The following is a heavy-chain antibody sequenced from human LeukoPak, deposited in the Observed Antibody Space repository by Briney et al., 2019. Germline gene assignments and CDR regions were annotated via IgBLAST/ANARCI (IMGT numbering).Heavy chain of an antibody. V-gene: IGHV3-30*02. J-gene: IGHJ4*02. Sequence: PGGSLRLSCAASGFTFSSYGMHWVRQAPGKGLEWEAFIRNDGSNKNYADSVKGRFTISRDNSKNTLYLQMNTLRAEDTAVYYCAKDPNRGGLSNYGYEWSYWGQGTLVTVSS. CDR2: IRNDGSNK. CDR3: AKDPNRGGLSNYGYEWSY. D-gene: IGHD5-18*01. CDR1: GFTFSSYG.